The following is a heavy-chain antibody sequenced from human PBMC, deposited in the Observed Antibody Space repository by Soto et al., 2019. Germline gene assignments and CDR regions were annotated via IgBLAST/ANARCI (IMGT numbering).Heavy chain of an antibody. CDR1: GFTFSSYA. Sequence: GGSLRLSCAASGFTFSSYAMSWVRQAPGKGLEWVSAISGSGGSTYYADSVKGRFTISRDNSKNTLYLQMNSLRAEDTALYYSAKDCRETSCYYYYYMDVWGKGTTVTVSS. D-gene: IGHD2-2*01. CDR3: AKDCRETSCYYYYYMDV. CDR2: ISGSGGST. V-gene: IGHV3-23*01. J-gene: IGHJ6*03.